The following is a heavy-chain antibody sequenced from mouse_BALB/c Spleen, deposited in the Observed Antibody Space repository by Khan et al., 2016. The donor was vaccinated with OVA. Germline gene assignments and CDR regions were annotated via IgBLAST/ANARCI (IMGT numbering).Heavy chain of an antibody. Sequence: EVQLQQSGPELMKPGASVKISCKASGYSFTSYYIHWVMESHGKSLEWIGYIDPFSGDTTYNQKFKGKATLTVEKSSSTAYILHSNLTSEDSAVYDCTRHGYVAWFTYWGQGTLVTVSA. J-gene: IGHJ3*01. CDR2: IDPFSGDT. V-gene: IGHV1-31*01. CDR1: GYSFTSYY. D-gene: IGHD2-2*01. CDR3: TRHGYVAWFTY.